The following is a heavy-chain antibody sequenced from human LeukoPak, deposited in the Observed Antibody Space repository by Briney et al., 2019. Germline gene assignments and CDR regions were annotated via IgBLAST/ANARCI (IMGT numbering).Heavy chain of an antibody. D-gene: IGHD5-12*01. CDR2: IYYSGST. CDR3: ARRRGYSGYDPYYYYYYMDV. CDR1: GGSISSYY. V-gene: IGHV4-59*01. J-gene: IGHJ6*03. Sequence: SETLSLTCTVSGGSISSYYWSWIRQPPGKGLEWIGYIYYSGSTNYNPSLKSRVTISVDTSKNQFSLKLSSVTAADTAVYYCARRRGYSGYDPYYYYYYMDVWGKGTTVTVSS.